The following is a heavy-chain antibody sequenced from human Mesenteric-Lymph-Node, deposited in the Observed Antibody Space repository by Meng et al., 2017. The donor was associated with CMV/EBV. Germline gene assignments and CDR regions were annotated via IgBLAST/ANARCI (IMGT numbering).Heavy chain of an antibody. V-gene: IGHV1-69*05. D-gene: IGHD2-2*03. Sequence: SVKVSCKASGGTFSSYAISWVRQAPGQGLEWMGGIIPIFGTANYAQKFQGRVTITTDESTNTAYMELSSLRSEDTAVYYCARDLGYCSSTSCYGTPLKYWGQGTLVTVSS. CDR2: IIPIFGTA. CDR3: ARDLGYCSSTSCYGTPLKY. CDR1: GGTFSSYA. J-gene: IGHJ4*02.